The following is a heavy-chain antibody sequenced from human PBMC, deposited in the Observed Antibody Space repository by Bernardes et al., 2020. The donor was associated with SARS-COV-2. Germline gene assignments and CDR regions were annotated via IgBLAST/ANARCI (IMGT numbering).Heavy chain of an antibody. CDR1: GFSFGTFA. CDR3: AKDYAIVQRRPMGSTQFDN. J-gene: IGHJ4*02. Sequence: GSLRLSCVASGFSFGTFAMSWVRQAPGKGLEWVSGIIENGVDTYYADSVQVRFTISRDNSKNTLFLQMNSLRVEDTAVYYCAKDYAIVQRRPMGSTQFDNWGQGILVTVSS. D-gene: IGHD1-1*01. CDR2: IIENGVDT. V-gene: IGHV3-23*01.